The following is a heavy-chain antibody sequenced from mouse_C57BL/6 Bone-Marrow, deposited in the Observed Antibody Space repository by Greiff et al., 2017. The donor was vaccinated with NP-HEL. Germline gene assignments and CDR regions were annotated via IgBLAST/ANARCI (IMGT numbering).Heavy chain of an antibody. Sequence: EVQLQQSGPVLVKPGASVKMSCKASGYTFTDYYMNWVKQSHGKSLEWIGVINPYNGGTSYNQKFKGKATLTVDKSSSTAYMELNSLTSEDSAVYYCARRSLYYYGSKGFAYWGQGTLVTVSA. CDR2: INPYNGGT. CDR1: GYTFTDYY. D-gene: IGHD1-1*01. CDR3: ARRSLYYYGSKGFAY. J-gene: IGHJ3*01. V-gene: IGHV1-19*01.